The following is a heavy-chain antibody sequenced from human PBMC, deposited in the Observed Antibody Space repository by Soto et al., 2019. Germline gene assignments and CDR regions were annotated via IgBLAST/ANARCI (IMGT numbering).Heavy chain of an antibody. J-gene: IGHJ4*02. CDR3: ARGESVAELVADY. V-gene: IGHV3-33*01. CDR1: GITFSSYG. CDR2: IWYDGTNK. Sequence: QVQLVESGGGVVQPGRSLRLSCAASGITFSSYGMHWVRQPPGKGLERVALIWYDGTNKYYADSVKGRFTISRDNSQNTLYLQMNSLRAEETAVYYCARGESVAELVADYWGQGTLVTVSS. D-gene: IGHD6-6*01.